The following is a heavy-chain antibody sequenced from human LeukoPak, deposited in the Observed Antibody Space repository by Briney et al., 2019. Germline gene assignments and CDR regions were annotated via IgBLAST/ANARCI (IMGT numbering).Heavy chain of an antibody. CDR1: GGSISTYY. V-gene: IGHV4-59*08. Sequence: SETLSLTCTVSGGSISTYYWSWIRQPPGKGLEWIGYIYYSGSTNYNPSLKSRVTISVDTSKYQFSLKLSSVTAADTAVYYCARHGLYSSSSNFDYWGQGTLVTVSS. J-gene: IGHJ4*02. CDR3: ARHGLYSSSSNFDY. D-gene: IGHD6-6*01. CDR2: IYYSGST.